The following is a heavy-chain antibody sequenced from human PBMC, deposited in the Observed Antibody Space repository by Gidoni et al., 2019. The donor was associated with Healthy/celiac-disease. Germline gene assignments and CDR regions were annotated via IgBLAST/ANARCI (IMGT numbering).Heavy chain of an antibody. Sequence: QVQLVQSGAEVKKPGASVKVSCKASGYTFTGYYMHWVRQAPGQGLEWMGWINPNSGGTNYAQKFQGWVTMNRDTSISIAYMELSRLRSDDTAVYYCARGQVPAAIGVYYYYYGMDVWCQGTTVTVSS. CDR2: INPNSGGT. CDR1: GYTFTGYY. D-gene: IGHD2-2*01. J-gene: IGHJ6*02. CDR3: ARGQVPAAIGVYYYYYGMDV. V-gene: IGHV1-2*04.